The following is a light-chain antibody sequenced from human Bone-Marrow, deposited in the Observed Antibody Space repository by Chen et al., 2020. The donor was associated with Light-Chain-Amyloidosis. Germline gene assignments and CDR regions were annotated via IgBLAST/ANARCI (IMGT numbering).Light chain of an antibody. CDR3: QQGATWPWT. CDR2: DTS. V-gene: IGKV3-11*01. Sequence: VLTQSPATPSLSPGEGATLSCRTSQSVGAYLAWYQQRPGQAPRLLIYDTSNRATGIPARFSGSGSATDFTLTISSLESEDFAVYYCQQGATWPWTFGHGTKVEIK. CDR1: QSVGAY. J-gene: IGKJ1*01.